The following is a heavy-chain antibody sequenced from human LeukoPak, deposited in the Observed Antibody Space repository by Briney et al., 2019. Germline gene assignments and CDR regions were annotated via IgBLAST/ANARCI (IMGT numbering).Heavy chain of an antibody. J-gene: IGHJ4*02. V-gene: IGHV4-39*07. Sequence: SETLSLTCTVSGGSISSSSYYWGWIRQPPGKGLEWIGSIYYSGSTYYNPSLKSRVTISVDTSKNQFSLKLSSVTAADTAVYYCARGLRRYFDWLFFDYWGQGTLVTVSS. D-gene: IGHD3-9*01. CDR3: ARGLRRYFDWLFFDY. CDR2: IYYSGST. CDR1: GGSISSSSYY.